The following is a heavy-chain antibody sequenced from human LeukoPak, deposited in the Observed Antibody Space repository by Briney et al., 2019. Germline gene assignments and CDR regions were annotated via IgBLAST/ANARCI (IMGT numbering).Heavy chain of an antibody. V-gene: IGHV3-21*01. CDR1: GFTFTINS. J-gene: IGHJ4*01. CDR2: MSSSSSYI. D-gene: IGHD6-19*01. CDR3: ARASSGWYGNFDY. Sequence: GGSPRRSCAPSGFTFTINSMNCVRQGPAKGLQRVSSMSSSSSYIYYADSVKPRFTISRENAKNSLYLQMNSLRAEDTAVYSSARASSGWYGNFDYWGHGTLVTVSS.